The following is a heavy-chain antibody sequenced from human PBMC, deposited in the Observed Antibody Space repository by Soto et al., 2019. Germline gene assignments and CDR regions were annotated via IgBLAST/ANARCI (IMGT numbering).Heavy chain of an antibody. CDR3: AKGVSVLLWFGELLPSYFDY. V-gene: IGHV3-23*01. CDR1: GFTFSSYA. D-gene: IGHD3-10*01. J-gene: IGHJ4*02. Sequence: GGSLRLSCAASGFTFSSYAMSWVRQAPGKGLEWVSAISGSGGSTYYADSVKGRFTISRDNSKNTLYLQMNSLRAEDTAVYYCAKGVSVLLWFGELLPSYFDYWGQGTLVTVSS. CDR2: ISGSGGST.